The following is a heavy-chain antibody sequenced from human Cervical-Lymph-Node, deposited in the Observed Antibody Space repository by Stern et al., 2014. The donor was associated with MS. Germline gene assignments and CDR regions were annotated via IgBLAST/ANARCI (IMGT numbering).Heavy chain of an antibody. V-gene: IGHV2-5*02. CDR2: SYCDDQK. CDR1: GFSLSTSGLG. Sequence: QITLKESGPALVKPTQTLTLTCTFSGFSLSTSGLGVGWIRQPPGEALEWLAYSYCDDQKRYSPSLKSRLTITKDTSKNQVVLTLTNVDPVDTATYYCAHRTAGPFDYWGQGTLVTVSS. J-gene: IGHJ4*02. CDR3: AHRTAGPFDY.